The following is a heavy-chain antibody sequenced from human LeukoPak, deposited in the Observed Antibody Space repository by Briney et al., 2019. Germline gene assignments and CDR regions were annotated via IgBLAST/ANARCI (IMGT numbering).Heavy chain of an antibody. Sequence: PGRSLRLSCAASGFTFDDYAMHWVRQAPGKDLEWVSGISWNSGSIGYADSVKGRFTISRDNAKNSLYLQMNSLRAEDTALYYCAKARQATYYDFWSGYFDYWGQETLVTVSS. CDR1: GFTFDDYA. CDR3: AKARQATYYDFWSGYFDY. CDR2: ISWNSGSI. D-gene: IGHD3-3*01. V-gene: IGHV3-9*01. J-gene: IGHJ4*02.